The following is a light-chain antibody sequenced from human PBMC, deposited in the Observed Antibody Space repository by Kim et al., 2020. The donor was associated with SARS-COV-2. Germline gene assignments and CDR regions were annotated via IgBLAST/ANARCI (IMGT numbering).Light chain of an antibody. CDR3: QSYDSSNHWV. CDR2: EDN. J-gene: IGLJ3*02. V-gene: IGLV6-57*04. CDR1: SGSIASNY. Sequence: QPHSVSESPGKTVTISCTRSSGSIASNYVQWYQQRPGSAPTTVIYEDNQRPSGVPDRFSGSIDSSSNSASLTISGLKTEDEADYYCQSYDSSNHWVFGGGTQLTVL.